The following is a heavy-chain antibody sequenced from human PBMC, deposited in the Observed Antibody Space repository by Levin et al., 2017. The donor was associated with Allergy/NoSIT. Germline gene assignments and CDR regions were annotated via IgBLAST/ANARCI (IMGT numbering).Heavy chain of an antibody. CDR1: GGSISSYY. Sequence: SQTLSLTCTVSGGSISSYYWSWIRQHPGKRLEWIGYIYYSGSTNYNPSLKSRVTISVDTSKNQFSLKLSSVTAADTAVYYCARGLGESDAFDIWGQGTMVTVSS. D-gene: IGHD3-10*01. J-gene: IGHJ3*02. CDR2: IYYSGST. V-gene: IGHV4-59*01. CDR3: ARGLGESDAFDI.